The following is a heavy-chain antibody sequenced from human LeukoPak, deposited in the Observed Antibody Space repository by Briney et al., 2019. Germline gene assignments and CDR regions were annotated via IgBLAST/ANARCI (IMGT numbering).Heavy chain of an antibody. CDR2: INSDGSST. Sequence: GGSLRLSCAASGFTFSNYWMHWVRHAPGKGLVWVSRINSDGSSTSYADSVKGRFSISRDNAKNTLYLQMNSLRAEDTAVYYCAELGITMIGGVWGKGTTVTISS. D-gene: IGHD3-10*02. J-gene: IGHJ6*04. CDR1: GFTFSNYW. CDR3: AELGITMIGGV. V-gene: IGHV3-74*01.